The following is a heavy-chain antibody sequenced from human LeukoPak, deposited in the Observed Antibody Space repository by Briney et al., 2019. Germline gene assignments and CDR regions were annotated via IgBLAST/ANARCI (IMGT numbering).Heavy chain of an antibody. CDR2: VIPIFGTA. D-gene: IGHD2-15*01. CDR3: ARDRRFVVVVAATQPGIDV. Sequence: SVKVSCKASGGTFSSYAISWVRQAPGQGLEWMGGVIPIFGTANYAQKFQGRVTITADESTSTAYMELSSLRSEDTAVYYCARDRRFVVVVAATQPGIDVWGQGTTVTVSS. J-gene: IGHJ6*02. V-gene: IGHV1-69*13. CDR1: GGTFSSYA.